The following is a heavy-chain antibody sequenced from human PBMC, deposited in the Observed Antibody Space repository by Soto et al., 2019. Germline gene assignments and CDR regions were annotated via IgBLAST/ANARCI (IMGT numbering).Heavy chain of an antibody. CDR1: GGSISSYY. J-gene: IGHJ6*03. V-gene: IGHV4-59*01. CDR2: IYYSGST. D-gene: IGHD2-15*01. CDR3: ARDQCSGGSCYSGADYYYMDV. Sequence: LTCTVSGGSISSYYWSWIRQPPGKGLEWIGYIYYSGSTNYNPSLKSRVTISVDTSKNQFSLKLSSVTAADTAVYYCARDQCSGGSCYSGADYYYMDVWGKGTTVTVSS.